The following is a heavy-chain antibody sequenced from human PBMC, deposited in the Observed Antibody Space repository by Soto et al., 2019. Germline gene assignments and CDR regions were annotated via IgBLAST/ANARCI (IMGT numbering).Heavy chain of an antibody. D-gene: IGHD5-18*01. CDR3: ARGPRGYSYGYYFDY. Sequence: EVQLVESGGGLVKPGGSLRLSCAASGFTFSSYSMNWVRQAPGKGLEWVSSISSSSSYIYYADSVKGRFTISRDNAKNSLYLKMNSLRAEDTAVYYGARGPRGYSYGYYFDYWGQGTLVTVSS. CDR1: GFTFSSYS. CDR2: ISSSSSYI. V-gene: IGHV3-21*01. J-gene: IGHJ4*02.